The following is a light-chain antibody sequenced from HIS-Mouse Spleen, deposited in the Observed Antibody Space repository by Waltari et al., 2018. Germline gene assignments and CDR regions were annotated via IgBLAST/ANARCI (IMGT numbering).Light chain of an antibody. CDR3: QQYYSYPWT. V-gene: IGKV1-8*01. CDR2: AAS. J-gene: IGKJ1*01. Sequence: AIRMTQSPSSFSASTGDRVTITCRASQGISSYLAWYQQKPGKAPKLLVHAASTLQSGGPSRFSGSGSWTDFTLTISCLQAEDFATYYCQQYYSYPWTFGQGTKVEIK. CDR1: QGISSY.